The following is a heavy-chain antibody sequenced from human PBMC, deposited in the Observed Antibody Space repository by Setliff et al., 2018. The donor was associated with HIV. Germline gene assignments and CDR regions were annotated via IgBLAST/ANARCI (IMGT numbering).Heavy chain of an antibody. D-gene: IGHD2-21*02. Sequence: ASVKVSCKASGGNFRFYAFSWVRQAPGQGLEWMGGIIPMFVTANYAQKFQDRVTVTADESTSTAYMELTRLRSEDTAVYYCVYCGGDCYTNWFDPWGQGTLVTVSS. CDR3: VYCGGDCYTNWFDP. V-gene: IGHV1-69*13. J-gene: IGHJ5*02. CDR1: GGNFRFYA. CDR2: IIPMFVTA.